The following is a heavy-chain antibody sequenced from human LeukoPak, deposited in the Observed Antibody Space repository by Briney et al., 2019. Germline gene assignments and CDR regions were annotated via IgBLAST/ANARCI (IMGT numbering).Heavy chain of an antibody. V-gene: IGHV3-23*01. D-gene: IGHD6-13*01. CDR1: GFTFNIYA. CDR2: ISASGVST. Sequence: GGSLRLSCAASGFTFNIYAMSWVRQAPGKGLEWVSAISASGVSTYYADSVKGRFTISRDNAKNSLYLQMNSLRAEDTAVYYCARCGVGVAAAAANCWGQGTLLTVSS. CDR3: ARCGVGVAAAAANC. J-gene: IGHJ4*02.